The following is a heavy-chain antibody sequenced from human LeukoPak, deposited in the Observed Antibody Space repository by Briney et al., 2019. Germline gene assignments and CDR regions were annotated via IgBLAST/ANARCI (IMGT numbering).Heavy chain of an antibody. CDR3: ARHISDGY. V-gene: IGHV4-34*01. J-gene: IGHJ4*02. CDR1: GGSFSGYY. Sequence: SETLSLTCAVYGGSFSGYYWSWIRQPPGKGLEWIGEINHSGSTNYNPSLKSRVTISVDTSKNQFSLKLSSVTAADTAVYYCARHISDGYWGQGTLVTVSS. D-gene: IGHD2-21*01. CDR2: INHSGST.